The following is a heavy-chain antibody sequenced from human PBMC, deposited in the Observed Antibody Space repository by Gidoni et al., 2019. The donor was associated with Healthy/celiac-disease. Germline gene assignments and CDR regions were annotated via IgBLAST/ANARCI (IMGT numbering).Heavy chain of an antibody. CDR1: GFTFSSYA. CDR2: ISGSGGST. CDR3: ATGKGRWFGELLKDDAFDI. D-gene: IGHD3-10*01. V-gene: IGHV3-23*01. J-gene: IGHJ3*02. Sequence: EVQLLESGGGLLQPGGSLRLSCAASGFTFSSYAMSWVRQAPGKGLEWVSAISGSGGSTYYADSVKGRFTISRDNSKNTLYLQMNSLRAEDTAVYYCATGKGRWFGELLKDDAFDIWGQGTMVTVSS.